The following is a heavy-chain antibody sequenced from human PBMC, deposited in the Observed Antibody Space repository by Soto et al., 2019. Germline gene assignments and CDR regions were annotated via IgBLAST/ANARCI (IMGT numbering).Heavy chain of an antibody. CDR1: GGSFSGYY. CDR3: ARVWRYYGSGSYFGRWDY. CDR2: INHSGST. D-gene: IGHD3-10*01. J-gene: IGHJ4*02. V-gene: IGHV4-34*01. Sequence: SETLSLTCAVYGGSFSGYYWSWIRQPPGKGLEWIGEINHSGSTNYNPSLKSRVTISVDTSKNQFSLKLSSVTAADTAVYYCARVWRYYGSGSYFGRWDYWGQGTLVTVSS.